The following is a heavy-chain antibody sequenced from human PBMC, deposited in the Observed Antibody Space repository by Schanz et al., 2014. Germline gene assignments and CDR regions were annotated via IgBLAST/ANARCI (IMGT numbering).Heavy chain of an antibody. Sequence: EMQLVESGGGLIQPGGSLSLSCVASGFTFSSHSMNWVRQAPGQGLEWLSYISRDGTTSYYADSVKGRFTISRDNAKNSLYLEMTSLRGEDTAVYYCARGGATRFDYWGQGTLVTVSS. CDR3: ARGGATRFDY. J-gene: IGHJ4*02. CDR1: GFTFSSHS. V-gene: IGHV3-48*04. CDR2: ISRDGTTS. D-gene: IGHD1-26*01.